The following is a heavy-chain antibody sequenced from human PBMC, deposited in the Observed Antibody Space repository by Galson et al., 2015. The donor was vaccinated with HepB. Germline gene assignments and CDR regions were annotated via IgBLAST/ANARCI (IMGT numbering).Heavy chain of an antibody. D-gene: IGHD2-21*02. Sequence: SLRLSCAASGFTFSTYSMNWVRQAPGKGLEWVSCIRSSSSYIYYADSVKGRFTISRDNAKDSLYLQMNSLRAEDTAVYYCARDPWGVVVTATSNLFDYWGQGTMVTVSS. CDR2: IRSSSSYI. CDR3: ARDPWGVVVTATSNLFDY. CDR1: GFTFSTYS. V-gene: IGHV3-21*01. J-gene: IGHJ4*02.